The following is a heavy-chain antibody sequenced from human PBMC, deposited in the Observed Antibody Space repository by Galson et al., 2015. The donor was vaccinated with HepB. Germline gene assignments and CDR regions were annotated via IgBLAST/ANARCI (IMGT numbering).Heavy chain of an antibody. D-gene: IGHD2-2*01. CDR3: AVGYCSSTSCYFFYWLDP. V-gene: IGHV7-4-1*02. CDR2: INTNTGNP. CDR1: GYAFTSYA. Sequence: SVKVSCKASGYAFTSYAMNWVRQAPGQGLEWMGWINTNTGNPTYAQGFTGRFVFSLDTSVSTAYLQISSLKAEDTAVYYCAVGYCSSTSCYFFYWLDPWGQGTLVTVSS. J-gene: IGHJ5*02.